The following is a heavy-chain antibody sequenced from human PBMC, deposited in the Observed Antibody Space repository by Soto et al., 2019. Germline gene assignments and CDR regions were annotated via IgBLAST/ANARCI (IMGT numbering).Heavy chain of an antibody. J-gene: IGHJ4*02. V-gene: IGHV4-38-2*02. CDR1: GYSIGSAYY. CDR2: VSHSGIT. CDR3: ARDLGSGGDSDY. Sequence: SETLSLTCAVSGYSIGSAYYWGWIWQPPGKGLEWIASVSHSGITYYNPSLRSRLTISLDTSKNQFSLRLTSVTAADTAVYYCARDLGSGGDSDYWGQGTLVTVSS. D-gene: IGHD3-10*01.